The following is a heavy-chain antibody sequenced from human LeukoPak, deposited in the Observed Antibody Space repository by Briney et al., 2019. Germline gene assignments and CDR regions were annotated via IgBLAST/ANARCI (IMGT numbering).Heavy chain of an antibody. J-gene: IGHJ4*02. Sequence: SETLSLTCAVYGGSFSGYYWSWIRQPPGKGLEWIGEINHSGSTNYNLSLKSRVTVSVDTSKNQFSLKLSSVTAADTAVYYCVAARHHTIDYWGQGTLVTVSS. CDR3: VAARHHTIDY. CDR2: INHSGST. V-gene: IGHV4-34*01. CDR1: GGSFSGYY. D-gene: IGHD6-6*01.